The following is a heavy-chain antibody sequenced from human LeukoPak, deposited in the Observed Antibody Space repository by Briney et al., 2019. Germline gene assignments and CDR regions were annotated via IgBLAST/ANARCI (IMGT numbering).Heavy chain of an antibody. J-gene: IGHJ4*02. CDR1: GGSVSGTNYY. CDR3: AKEIWPTVTTPGRTYFDY. Sequence: SETLSLTCSVSGGSVSGTNYYWAWIRQPPEKGLEWIGTIYYSGSTYYNVSLKSRVTISVDTSKNQFSLNLSSVTAADTAVYYCAKEIWPTVTTPGRTYFDYWGQGALVTVSS. D-gene: IGHD4-17*01. CDR2: IYYSGST. V-gene: IGHV4-39*07.